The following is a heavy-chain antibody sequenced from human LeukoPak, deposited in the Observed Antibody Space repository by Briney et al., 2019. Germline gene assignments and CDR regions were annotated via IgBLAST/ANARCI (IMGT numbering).Heavy chain of an antibody. D-gene: IGHD3-22*01. CDR1: GFTFSSYG. CDR3: AKAPMIVVVPFDY. V-gene: IGHV3-30*02. CDR2: IRYDGSNK. Sequence: GGSLRLSCAASGFTFSSYGMHWVRQAPGKGLEWVAFIRYDGSNKYYADSVKGRFTISRDNSKNTLYLQMNSLRAEDTAVYYCAKAPMIVVVPFDYWGQGTLVTVSS. J-gene: IGHJ4*01.